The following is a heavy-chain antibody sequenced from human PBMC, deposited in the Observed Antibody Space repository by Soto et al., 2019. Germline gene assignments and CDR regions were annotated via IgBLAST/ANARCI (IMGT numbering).Heavy chain of an antibody. Sequence: SETLSLTCTVSGGSISSSSYYWGWIRQPPGKGLEWIGSIYYSGSTYYNPSLKSRVTISVDTSKNQFSLKLSSVTAADTAVYYCAGPAIIGRDGYNYYYYYDMDVWGQGTTVTVSS. V-gene: IGHV4-39*01. J-gene: IGHJ6*02. CDR1: GGSISSSSYY. CDR2: IYYSGST. CDR3: AGPAIIGRDGYNYYYYYDMDV. D-gene: IGHD5-12*01.